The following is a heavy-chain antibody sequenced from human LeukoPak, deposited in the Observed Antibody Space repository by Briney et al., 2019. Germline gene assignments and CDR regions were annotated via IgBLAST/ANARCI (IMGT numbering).Heavy chain of an antibody. CDR3: ARDLGWDILTGYPDY. Sequence: ASVKVSCTASGYTFTGYYMHWVRQAPGQGLEWMGWINPNSGGTNYAQKFQGRVTMTRDTSISTAYMELSRLRSDDTAVYYCARDLGWDILTGYPDYWGQGTLVTVSS. J-gene: IGHJ4*02. D-gene: IGHD3-9*01. CDR1: GYTFTGYY. V-gene: IGHV1-2*02. CDR2: INPNSGGT.